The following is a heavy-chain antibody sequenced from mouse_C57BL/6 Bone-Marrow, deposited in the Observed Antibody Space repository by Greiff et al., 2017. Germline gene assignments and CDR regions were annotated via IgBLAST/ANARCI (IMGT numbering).Heavy chain of an antibody. CDR1: GYTFTSYG. V-gene: IGHV1-81*01. CDR2: IYPRSGYT. CDR3: ASRHYYGSRNFDY. Sequence: VKLQQSGAELARPGASVKLSCKASGYTFTSYGISWVKQRTGQGLEWIGEIYPRSGYTYYNATFKGKAPLTADKSSSTAYMELRSLTSEDSAVYFCASRHYYGSRNFDYWGQGTTLTVSS. D-gene: IGHD1-1*01. J-gene: IGHJ2*01.